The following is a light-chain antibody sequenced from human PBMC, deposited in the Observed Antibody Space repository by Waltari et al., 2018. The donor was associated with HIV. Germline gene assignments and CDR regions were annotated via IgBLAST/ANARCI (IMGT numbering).Light chain of an antibody. CDR2: NDN. CDR1: SSNIGRNT. J-gene: IGLJ3*02. Sequence: QSVLTQPPPASGTPGQTVTISCSGSSSNIGRNTLNWFQNLPGTAPKPLIYNDNQRPSGVPDRFSGSKSGTSASLAISGLQSEDEADYTCAAWDDRLNGWVIGGGTKLTVL. CDR3: AAWDDRLNGWV. V-gene: IGLV1-44*01.